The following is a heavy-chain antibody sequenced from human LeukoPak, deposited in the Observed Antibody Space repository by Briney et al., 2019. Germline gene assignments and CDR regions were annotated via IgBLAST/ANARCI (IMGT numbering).Heavy chain of an antibody. CDR1: GGSFSGYY. J-gene: IGHJ4*02. D-gene: IGHD6-13*01. Sequence: SETLSLTCAVYGGSFSGYYWSWIRQPPGKGLEWIGEINHSGSTNYNPSLKSRVTISVDTSKNQFSLKLSSVTAADTAVYYCAGRQYSSSWVDYWGQGTLVTVSS. CDR3: AGRQYSSSWVDY. V-gene: IGHV4-34*01. CDR2: INHSGST.